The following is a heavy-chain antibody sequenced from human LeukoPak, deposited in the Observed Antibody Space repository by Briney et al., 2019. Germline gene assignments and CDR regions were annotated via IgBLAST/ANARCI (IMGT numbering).Heavy chain of an antibody. D-gene: IGHD6-6*01. V-gene: IGHV4-34*01. CDR3: ARGEYSSSSRYYYMDV. J-gene: IGHJ6*03. CDR1: GGSFSGYY. Sequence: PSETLSLTCAVYGGSFSGYYWSWIRQPPGRGLEWIGEINHSGSTNYTPSLKSRVTISVDTSKNQFSLKLSSVTAADTAVYYCARGEYSSSSRYYYMDVWGKGTTVTVSS. CDR2: INHSGST.